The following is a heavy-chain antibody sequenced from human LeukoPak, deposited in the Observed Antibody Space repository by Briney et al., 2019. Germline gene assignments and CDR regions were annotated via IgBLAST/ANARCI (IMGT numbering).Heavy chain of an antibody. CDR3: ARDGKQLVPYYYYYMDV. V-gene: IGHV4-39*07. CDR2: IYYSGST. D-gene: IGHD6-13*01. Sequence: PSETLSLTCAVSGGSISSSSYYWGWIRQPPGKGLEWIGSIYYSGSTYYNPSLKSRVTISVDTSKNQFSLKLSSVPAADTAVYYCARDGKQLVPYYYYYMDVWGKGTTVTVSS. J-gene: IGHJ6*03. CDR1: GGSISSSSYY.